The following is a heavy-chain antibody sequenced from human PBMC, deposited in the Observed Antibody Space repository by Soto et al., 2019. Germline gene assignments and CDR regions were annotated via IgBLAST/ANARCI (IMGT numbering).Heavy chain of an antibody. Sequence: ASVKVSCKASGYTFTSYGISWVRQAPGQGLEWMGWISAYNGNTNYAQKLQGRVTMTTDTSTSTAYMELRSLRSDDTAVYYCAKGPGFGELLHGDSYYYYGMDVWGQGTTVTVSS. CDR1: GYTFTSYG. D-gene: IGHD3-10*01. J-gene: IGHJ6*02. CDR2: ISAYNGNT. CDR3: AKGPGFGELLHGDSYYYYGMDV. V-gene: IGHV1-18*04.